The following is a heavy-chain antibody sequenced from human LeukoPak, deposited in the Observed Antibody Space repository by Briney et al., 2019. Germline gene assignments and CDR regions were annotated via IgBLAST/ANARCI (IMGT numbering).Heavy chain of an antibody. V-gene: IGHV4-4*02. CDR1: GGSISSSNW. CDR3: ARTVSEQLFDY. D-gene: IGHD6-13*01. J-gene: IGHJ4*02. CDR2: IYHSGST. Sequence: SETQSLTCAVSGGSISSSNWWSWVRQPPGKGLEWIGEIYHSGSTNYNPSLKSRVTISVDPSKNQFSLKLSSVTAADTAVYYCARTVSEQLFDYWGQGTLVTVSS.